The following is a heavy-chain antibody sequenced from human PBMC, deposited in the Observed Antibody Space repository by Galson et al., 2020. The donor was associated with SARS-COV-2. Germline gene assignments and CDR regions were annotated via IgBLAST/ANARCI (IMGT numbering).Heavy chain of an antibody. CDR1: GFTFSSYG. J-gene: IGHJ4*02. V-gene: IGHV3-33*06. CDR2: IWYDGSNK. Sequence: GESLKISCAASGFTFSSYGMHWVRQAPGKGLEWVAVIWYDGSNKYYADSVKGRFTISRDNSKNTLYLQMNSLRAEDTAVYYCAKDAGGEIRFLEWYLNYWGQGTLVTVSS. D-gene: IGHD3-3*01. CDR3: AKDAGGEIRFLEWYLNY.